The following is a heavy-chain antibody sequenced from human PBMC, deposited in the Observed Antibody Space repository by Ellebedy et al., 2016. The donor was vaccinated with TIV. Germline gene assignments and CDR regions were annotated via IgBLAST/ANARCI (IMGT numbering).Heavy chain of an antibody. CDR1: GYTFTDRY. Sequence: ASVKVSXKASGYTFTDRYIHWVRQAPGQGLEWMGWINPKSGGAIYADNFQGRVTMTRDMSVSTVYMELSRLRSDDTAVYYCARDREALCGGDCHDSDYWGQGSLVTVSS. CDR3: ARDREALCGGDCHDSDY. CDR2: INPKSGGA. V-gene: IGHV1-2*02. D-gene: IGHD2-21*02. J-gene: IGHJ4*02.